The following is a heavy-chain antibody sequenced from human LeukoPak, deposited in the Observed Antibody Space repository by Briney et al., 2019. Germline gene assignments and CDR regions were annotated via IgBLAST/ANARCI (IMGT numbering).Heavy chain of an antibody. V-gene: IGHV3-23*01. Sequence: PGGSLRLSCAASGLTFSSYAMSWVRQAPGKGLEWVSAISGSGGSTYYAESVKGRFTISRDNSKNTLYLQMNSLRAEDTAVYYCAKDLYDYVWGSQPLDYWGQGTLVTVSS. J-gene: IGHJ4*02. CDR3: AKDLYDYVWGSQPLDY. CDR1: GLTFSSYA. CDR2: ISGSGGST. D-gene: IGHD3-16*01.